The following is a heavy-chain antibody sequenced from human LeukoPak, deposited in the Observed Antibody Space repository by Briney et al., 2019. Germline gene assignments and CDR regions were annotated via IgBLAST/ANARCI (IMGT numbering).Heavy chain of an antibody. CDR3: ARMGWLVRDY. CDR2: INHSGST. V-gene: IGHV4-34*01. CDR1: GGSFTGYY. Sequence: SETLSLTCAVYGGSFTGYYWSWIRQPPGKGLEWIGEINHSGSTNYNPSLKSRVTISVDTSKNQFSLKLSSVTAADTAVYYCARMGWLVRDYWGQGTLVTVSS. D-gene: IGHD6-19*01. J-gene: IGHJ4*02.